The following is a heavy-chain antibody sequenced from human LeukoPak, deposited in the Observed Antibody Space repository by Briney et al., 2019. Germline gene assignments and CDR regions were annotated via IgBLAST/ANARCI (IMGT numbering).Heavy chain of an antibody. D-gene: IGHD7-27*01. CDR3: AKDLVYWGAYDAFDI. J-gene: IGHJ3*02. V-gene: IGHV3-30*02. CDR1: GFTFSSYG. Sequence: PGGSLRLSCAASGFTFSSYGMHWVRQAPGKGLEWVAFIRYDGSNKYYADSVKGRFTISRDNSKNTLYLQMNSLRAEDTAVYYCAKDLVYWGAYDAFDIWGQGTMVTVSS. CDR2: IRYDGSNK.